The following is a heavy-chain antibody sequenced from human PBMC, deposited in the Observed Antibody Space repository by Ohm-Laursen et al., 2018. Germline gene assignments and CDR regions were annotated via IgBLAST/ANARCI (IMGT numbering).Heavy chain of an antibody. CDR3: ARDPGGSYDHYFDY. CDR2: IGSISSVT. CDR1: GFTFSSFG. V-gene: IGHV3-48*01. D-gene: IGHD2-15*01. J-gene: IGHJ4*02. Sequence: SLRLSCAASGFTFSSFGMNWVRQAPGKGLEWVSYIGSISSVTYYGDSVKGRFTISRDNAKNTLYLQMDSLRAEDTAVYYCARDPGGSYDHYFDYWGQGTLVSVSS.